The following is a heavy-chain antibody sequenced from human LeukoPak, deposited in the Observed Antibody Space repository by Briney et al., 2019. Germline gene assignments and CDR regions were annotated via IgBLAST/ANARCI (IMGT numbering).Heavy chain of an antibody. D-gene: IGHD4-17*01. Sequence: SETLSLTCAVYGGSFSGYYWSWIRQPPGKGLEWIGEINHSGSTNYNPSLKSRVTMSVDTSKNQFSLKLSSVTAADTAVYYCARGIKETTVTTGPLDYWGQGTLVTVSS. J-gene: IGHJ4*02. CDR1: GGSFSGYY. CDR3: ARGIKETTVTTGPLDY. V-gene: IGHV4-34*01. CDR2: INHSGST.